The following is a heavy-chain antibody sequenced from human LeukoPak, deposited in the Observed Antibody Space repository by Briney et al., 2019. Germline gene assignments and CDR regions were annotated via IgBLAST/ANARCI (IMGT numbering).Heavy chain of an antibody. CDR1: GGSISSYY. J-gene: IGHJ4*02. CDR2: IYYSGST. D-gene: IGHD3-22*01. V-gene: IGHV4-59*01. Sequence: PSETLSLTCTVSGGSISSYYWSWIRQPPGKGLEWIGYIYYSGSTNYNPSLKSRVTISVDTSKNQFSLKLSSVTAADTAVYYCARGGGYYYVDYWGQGALVTVSS. CDR3: ARGGGYYYVDY.